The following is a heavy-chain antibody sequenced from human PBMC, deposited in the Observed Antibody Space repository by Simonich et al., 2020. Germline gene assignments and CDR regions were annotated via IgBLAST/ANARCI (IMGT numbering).Heavy chain of an antibody. CDR2: ISSSGSTI. V-gene: IGHV3-48*03. Sequence: EVQLVESGGGLVQPGGSLRLSCAASGFTFSSYEMNWVRQAPGKGLEWVSYISSSGSTIYYADSGKGRVTISRDNSKNSLYLQMNSLRAEDTAVYYCARDFRLQLVESGTYYYYGMDVWGQGTTVTVSS. D-gene: IGHD6-6*01. J-gene: IGHJ6*02. CDR1: GFTFSSYE. CDR3: ARDFRLQLVESGTYYYYGMDV.